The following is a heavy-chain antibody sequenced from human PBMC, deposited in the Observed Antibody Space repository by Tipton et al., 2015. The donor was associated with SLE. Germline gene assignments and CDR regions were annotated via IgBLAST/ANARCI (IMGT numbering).Heavy chain of an antibody. CDR1: GGSISSGNYF. J-gene: IGHJ5*02. D-gene: IGHD3-9*01. Sequence: TLSLTCTVSGGSISSGNYFWSWIRQPAGKGLEWIGHIYTSGSTNYNPSLKSRVTISVDTSKNQFSLKLSSVTAADTAVYYCARGTRDDLLTGNLTRFDPWGQGTQVTVSS. CDR3: ARGTRDDLLTGNLTRFDP. CDR2: IYTSGST. V-gene: IGHV4-61*09.